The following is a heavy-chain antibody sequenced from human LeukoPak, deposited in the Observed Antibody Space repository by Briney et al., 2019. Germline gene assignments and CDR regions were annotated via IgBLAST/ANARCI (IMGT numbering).Heavy chain of an antibody. CDR3: AKAASGYWYFDL. Sequence: GGSLRLSCAASGFTFSSYAMHWVRQAPGKGLEWVAVISYDGSNKYYADSMEGRFTISRDNSKNTLYLQMNSLKAEDTAIYFCAKAASGYWYFDLWGRGTLVTVSS. V-gene: IGHV3-30-3*01. D-gene: IGHD2-15*01. CDR2: ISYDGSNK. J-gene: IGHJ2*01. CDR1: GFTFSSYA.